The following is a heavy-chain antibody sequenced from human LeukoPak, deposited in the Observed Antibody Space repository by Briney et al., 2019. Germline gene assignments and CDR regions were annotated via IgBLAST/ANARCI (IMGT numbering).Heavy chain of an antibody. D-gene: IGHD6-19*01. CDR1: GDSVSSNSAA. V-gene: IGHV6-1*01. CDR2: TYYKSKRCKWCN. Sequence: SQTLSLTCAISGDSVSSNSAAWNWSRQSPSRGLEWLVRTYYKSKRCKWCNDYTVSVKGRVTIHPDTSKNQFSLQLNSVTPEDTAVYSCARDSGSGWSNWFDPWGQGTLVTVSS. CDR3: ARDSGSGWSNWFDP. J-gene: IGHJ5*02.